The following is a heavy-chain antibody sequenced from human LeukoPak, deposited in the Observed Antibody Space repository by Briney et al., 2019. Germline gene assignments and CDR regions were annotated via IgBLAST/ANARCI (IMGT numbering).Heavy chain of an antibody. V-gene: IGHV3-33*01. J-gene: IGHJ4*02. CDR1: GFTLSSSG. CDR3: ARDLGGSPFDY. CDR2: IWSDESHK. Sequence: GRSLRLSCAASGFTLSSSGMHWVRQAPGKGLEWVAVIWSDESHKYYADSVKGRFTISRDNSKNTLYLQMNSLRAEGTAVYYCARDLGGSPFDYWGQGTLVTVSS. D-gene: IGHD3-16*01.